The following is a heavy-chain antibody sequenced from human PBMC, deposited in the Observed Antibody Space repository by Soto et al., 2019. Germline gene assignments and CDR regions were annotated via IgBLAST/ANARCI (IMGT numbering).Heavy chain of an antibody. CDR2: IYYSGST. J-gene: IGHJ5*02. D-gene: IGHD6-13*01. CDR1: GGSISSGGYY. V-gene: IGHV4-31*03. Sequence: QVQLQESGPGLVKPSQTLSLTCTVSGGSISSGGYYWSWIRQHPGKGLEWIGYIYYSGSTYYNPSLKSRVTISVDTSKNQFSLKLSSVTAADTAVYYCAREIMSSSSHLPPSNWFDPWGQGTLVTVSS. CDR3: AREIMSSSSHLPPSNWFDP.